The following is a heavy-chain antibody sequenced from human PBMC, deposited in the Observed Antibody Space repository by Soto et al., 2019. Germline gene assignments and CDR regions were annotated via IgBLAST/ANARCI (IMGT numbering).Heavy chain of an antibody. V-gene: IGHV3-7*05. J-gene: IGHJ4*02. CDR2: IKQDGSEI. CDR1: GFTFSSYW. CDR3: AKSLSAIPGDS. D-gene: IGHD2-2*01. Sequence: PGGSLRLSCTASGFTFSSYWRSWVRQGPGKGPEWVANIKQDGSEIYYVDSVKGRFTISRDNAKSSLYLQMTSLRAEDTAVYHCAKSLSAIPGDSWGQGTLVTVSS.